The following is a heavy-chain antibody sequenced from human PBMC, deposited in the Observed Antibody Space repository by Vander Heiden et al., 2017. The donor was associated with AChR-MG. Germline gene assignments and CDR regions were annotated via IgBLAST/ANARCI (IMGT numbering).Heavy chain of an antibody. CDR1: GLTFSSYA. CDR3: AKIKRVTVTPYYFDY. Sequence: EVQLLESGGGLVQLGVSLKLSCAASGLTFSSYAMSWVRQAPGKGLEWVSAISGSGGSTYYADSVKGRFTISRDNSKNTLYLQMNSLRAEDTAVYYCAKIKRVTVTPYYFDYWGQGTLVTVSS. D-gene: IGHD4-17*01. CDR2: ISGSGGST. J-gene: IGHJ4*02. V-gene: IGHV3-23*01.